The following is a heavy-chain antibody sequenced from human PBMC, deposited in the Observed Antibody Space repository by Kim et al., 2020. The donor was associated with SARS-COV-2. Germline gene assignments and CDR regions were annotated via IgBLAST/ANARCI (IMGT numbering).Heavy chain of an antibody. J-gene: IGHJ6*02. D-gene: IGHD3-10*01. CDR3: ARDRRVRGVPYYYYGMDV. V-gene: IGHV4-59*13. CDR1: GGSISSYY. CDR2: IYYSGST. Sequence: SETLSLTCTVSGGSISSYYWSWIRQPPGKGLEWIGYIYYSGSTNYNPSLKSRVTISVDTSKNQFSLKLSSVTAADTAVYYCARDRRVRGVPYYYYGMDVWGQGTTVTVSS.